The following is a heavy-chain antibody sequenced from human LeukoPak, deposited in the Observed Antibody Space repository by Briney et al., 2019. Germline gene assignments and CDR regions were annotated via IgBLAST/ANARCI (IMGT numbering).Heavy chain of an antibody. J-gene: IGHJ4*02. D-gene: IGHD5-12*01. V-gene: IGHV3-23*01. CDR3: AKGSIVATIDVAGN. CDR1: GFTFSSYA. Sequence: PGGSLRLSCAASGFTFSSYAMTWVRQAPGKGLEWVSAISGSGGSTYYADSVKGRFTISRDNSKNTLYLQMNSLRAEHTAVYYCAKGSIVATIDVAGNWGQGTVVTVSS. CDR2: ISGSGGST.